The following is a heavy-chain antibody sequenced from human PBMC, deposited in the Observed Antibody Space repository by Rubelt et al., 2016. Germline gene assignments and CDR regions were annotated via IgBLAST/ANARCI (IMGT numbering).Heavy chain of an antibody. CDR3: ARTTAVDRTLGIAVAGSRGNYYYGMDV. CDR1: GGTFSSYA. J-gene: IGHJ6*02. Sequence: QVQLVQSGAEVKKPGASVKVSCKASGGTFSSYAISWVRQAPGQGLEWMGWISAYNGNTNYAQKLQGRVTMTTDTSTSTAYMGLRSLRSDDTAVYYCARTTAVDRTLGIAVAGSRGNYYYGMDVWGQGTTVTVSS. CDR2: ISAYNGNT. V-gene: IGHV1-18*01. D-gene: IGHD6-19*01.